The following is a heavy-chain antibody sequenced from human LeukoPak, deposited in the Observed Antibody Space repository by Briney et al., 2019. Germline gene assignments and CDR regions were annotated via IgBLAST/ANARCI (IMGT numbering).Heavy chain of an antibody. Sequence: GRSLRLSCAASGFTFSSYGMHWVSQAPGKGLEWVAVIWYDGSNKYYADSVKGRFTISRDNSKNTLYLQMNSLRAEDTAVYYCARGFGIAPRGINWFDPWGQGTLVTVSS. J-gene: IGHJ5*02. CDR1: GFTFSSYG. CDR2: IWYDGSNK. CDR3: ARGFGIAPRGINWFDP. V-gene: IGHV3-33*01. D-gene: IGHD3-16*01.